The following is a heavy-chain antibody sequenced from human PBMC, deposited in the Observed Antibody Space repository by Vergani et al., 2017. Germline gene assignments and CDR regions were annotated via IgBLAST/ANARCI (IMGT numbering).Heavy chain of an antibody. D-gene: IGHD2-2*01. CDR2: NYHSGST. CDR1: GGSISSSNW. Sequence: QVQLQESGPGLVKPSGTLSLTCAVSGGSISSSNWWSLVRPPPGKGLEWIGENYHSGSTNYNPSIQSRVTISVDKSKNQFSLKLSSVTAADTAVYYCARDPESPAANFGLDYWGQGTLVIVSS. J-gene: IGHJ4*02. CDR3: ARDPESPAANFGLDY. V-gene: IGHV4-4*02.